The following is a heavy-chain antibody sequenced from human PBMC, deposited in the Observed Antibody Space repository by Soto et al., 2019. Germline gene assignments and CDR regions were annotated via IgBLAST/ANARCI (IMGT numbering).Heavy chain of an antibody. CDR2: ISGSGGST. CDR1: GFTFSSYA. D-gene: IGHD3-9*01. V-gene: IGHV3-23*01. CDR3: AKGADGYFDWLLYFDY. J-gene: IGHJ4*02. Sequence: PGGSLRLSCAASGFTFSSYAMSWVRQAPGKGLEWVSAISGSGGSTYYADSVKGRFTISRDNSKNTLYLQMNSLRAEDTAVYYCAKGADGYFDWLLYFDYWGQGTLVTVSS.